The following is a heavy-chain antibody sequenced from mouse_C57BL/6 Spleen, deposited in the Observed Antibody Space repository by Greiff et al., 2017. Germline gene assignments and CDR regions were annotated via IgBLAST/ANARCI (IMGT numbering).Heavy chain of an antibody. CDR1: GYTFTSYW. J-gene: IGHJ2*01. Sequence: VQLKQPGAELVRPGSSVKLSCKASGYTFTSYWMHWVKQRPIQGLEWIGNIDPSDSETHYNQKFKDKATLTVDKSSSTAYMQLSSLTSEDSAVYYCARAGPGYFDYWGQGTTLTVSS. D-gene: IGHD3-3*01. V-gene: IGHV1-52*01. CDR3: ARAGPGYFDY. CDR2: IDPSDSET.